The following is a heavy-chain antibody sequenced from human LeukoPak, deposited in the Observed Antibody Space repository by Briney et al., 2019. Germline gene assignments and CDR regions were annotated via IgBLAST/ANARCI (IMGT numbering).Heavy chain of an antibody. CDR3: FLLLWFGDVDY. CDR1: GGSISGSSYY. Sequence: PSETLSLTCTVSGGSISGSSYYWGWIRQPPGKGLEWIGSIYYSGSTNYNPSLKSRVTISVDTSKNQFSLKLSSVTAADTAVYYCFLLLWFGDVDYWGQGTLVTVSS. V-gene: IGHV4-39*07. D-gene: IGHD3-10*01. J-gene: IGHJ4*02. CDR2: IYYSGST.